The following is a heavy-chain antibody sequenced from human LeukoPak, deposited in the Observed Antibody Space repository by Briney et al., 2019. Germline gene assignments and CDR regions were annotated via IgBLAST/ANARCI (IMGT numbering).Heavy chain of an antibody. J-gene: IGHJ4*02. CDR1: GFTFSDYY. V-gene: IGHV3-11*04. CDR3: ARVVSENSGYQGY. CDR2: ISGSGSTI. D-gene: IGHD3-22*01. Sequence: GGSLRLSCEASGFTFSDYYMSWIRQSPGKGLEWVSYISGSGSTIYYADSVKGRFTVSRDNAKNSLYLQMNSLRAEDTAVYYCARVVSENSGYQGYWGQGTLVTVSS.